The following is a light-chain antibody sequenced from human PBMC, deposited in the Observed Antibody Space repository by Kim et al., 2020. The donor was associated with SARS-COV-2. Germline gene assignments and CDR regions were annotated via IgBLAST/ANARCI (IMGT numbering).Light chain of an antibody. J-gene: IGLJ1*01. CDR2: GKN. V-gene: IGLV3-19*01. CDR3: NSRDSSDDQNCV. CDR1: SLRSYY. Sequence: SSELTQDPAVSVALGQTVRITCQGDSLRSYYATWYQQKPGQAPLLLIYGKNTRPSGIPDRFSGSSSGNTASLTITGAQAEDEADYYCNSRDSSDDQNCVFGTGTKVTVL.